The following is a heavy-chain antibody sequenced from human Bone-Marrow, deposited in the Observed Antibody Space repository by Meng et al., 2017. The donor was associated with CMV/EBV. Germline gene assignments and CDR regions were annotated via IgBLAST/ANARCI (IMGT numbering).Heavy chain of an antibody. CDR1: GFTFSSYS. CDR2: ISSSSSYI. Sequence: GESLKISCAASGFTFSSYSMNWVRQAPGKGLEWVSSISSSSSYIYYADSVKGRFTISRDNAKNSLYLQMNSLRAEDTAVYYCARDCSSTSCYPDWGQGTLVTVSS. D-gene: IGHD2-2*01. V-gene: IGHV3-21*01. CDR3: ARDCSSTSCYPD. J-gene: IGHJ4*02.